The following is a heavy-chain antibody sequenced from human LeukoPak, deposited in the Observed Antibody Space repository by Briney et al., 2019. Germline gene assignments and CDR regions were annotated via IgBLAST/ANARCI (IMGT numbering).Heavy chain of an antibody. V-gene: IGHV3-7*03. CDR3: ARDGGGDIVVVPAVDFDY. J-gene: IGHJ4*02. D-gene: IGHD2-2*01. Sequence: GGSLRLSCAASGFTFSSYWMSWVRQAPGKGLEWVANLKQDGSEKYYVDSAKGRFTISRDNAKNSLYLQMNSLRAEDTAVYYCARDGGGDIVVVPAVDFDYWGQGTLVTVSS. CDR2: LKQDGSEK. CDR1: GFTFSSYW.